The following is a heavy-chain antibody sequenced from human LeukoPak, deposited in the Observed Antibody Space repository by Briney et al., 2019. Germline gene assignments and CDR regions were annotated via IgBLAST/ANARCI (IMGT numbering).Heavy chain of an antibody. D-gene: IGHD4-17*01. Sequence: GGSLRLSCAVSGFTFSSYPMHWVRQAPGKGLEWVAVISFDGTNKYFADSVKGRFTISRDNSNNTLYLHMNSLRAEDTAVYYCARDMGGDYDHWGQGTLVTVSS. CDR1: GFTFSSYP. J-gene: IGHJ5*02. V-gene: IGHV3-30-3*01. CDR2: ISFDGTNK. CDR3: ARDMGGDYDH.